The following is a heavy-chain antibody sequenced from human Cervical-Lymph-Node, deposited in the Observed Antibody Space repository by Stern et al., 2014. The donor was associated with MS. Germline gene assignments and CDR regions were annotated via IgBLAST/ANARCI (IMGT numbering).Heavy chain of an antibody. CDR1: GFTFSSYS. CDR2: IRSSSSDI. D-gene: IGHD6-13*01. V-gene: IGHV3-21*01. Sequence: VQLLQPGGGLVKPGGSLRLSCAASGFTFSSYSMNWVRQAPGKGLEWVSSIRSSSSDIYYADSVKGRFTISRDNAKNSLYLQMNSLRAEDTAVYYCAREWGYSSSWWGQGTLVTVSS. CDR3: AREWGYSSSW. J-gene: IGHJ4*02.